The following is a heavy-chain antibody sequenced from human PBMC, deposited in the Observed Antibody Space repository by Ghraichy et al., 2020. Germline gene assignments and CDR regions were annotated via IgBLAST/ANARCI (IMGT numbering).Heavy chain of an antibody. CDR3: ARDRGHDTLRGDAFDI. J-gene: IGHJ3*02. CDR1: GFTVSSNY. V-gene: IGHV3-66*02. Sequence: GESLNISCAASGFTVSSNYMSWVRQAPGKGLEWVSVIYSGGSTYYADSVKGRFTISRDNSKNTLYLQMNSLRAEDTAVYYCARDRGHDTLRGDAFDIWGQGTMVTVSS. D-gene: IGHD3-10*01. CDR2: IYSGGST.